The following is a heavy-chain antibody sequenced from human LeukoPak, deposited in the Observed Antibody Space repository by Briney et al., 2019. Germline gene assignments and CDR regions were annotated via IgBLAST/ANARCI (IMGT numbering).Heavy chain of an antibody. D-gene: IGHD3-3*01. J-gene: IGHJ4*02. Sequence: SGPLSLTCAVSGGSISSSNWWSWVRQPPGKGLEWIGEIYHSGSTNYNPSLKSRVTISVDKSKNQFSLKLSSVTAADTAVYYCAREGIDYDFWSGYPIYDYWGQGTLVTVSS. CDR3: AREGIDYDFWSGYPIYDY. CDR1: GGSISSSNW. V-gene: IGHV4-4*02. CDR2: IYHSGST.